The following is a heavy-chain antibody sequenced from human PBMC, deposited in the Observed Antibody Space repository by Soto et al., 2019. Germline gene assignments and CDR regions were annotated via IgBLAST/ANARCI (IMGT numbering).Heavy chain of an antibody. Sequence: GGSLRLSCAASGFTFSSYAMSWVRQAPGKGLEWVSAISGSGGSTYYADSVKGRFTISRDNSKNTLYLQMNSLRAEDTAVYYCSKDCYRGYSYGIGSFGAFDIWGQGTMVTVSS. CDR3: SKDCYRGYSYGIGSFGAFDI. V-gene: IGHV3-23*01. CDR2: ISGSGGST. J-gene: IGHJ3*02. CDR1: GFTFSSYA. D-gene: IGHD5-18*01.